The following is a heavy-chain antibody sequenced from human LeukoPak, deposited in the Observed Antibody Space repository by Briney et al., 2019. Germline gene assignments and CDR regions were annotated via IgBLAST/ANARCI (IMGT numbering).Heavy chain of an antibody. CDR1: GFTFSSYE. Sequence: AGGSLRLSCAASGFTFSSYEMNWVRQAPGKGLEWVSYISSSGSTIYYADSVKGRFTISRDNAKNSLYLQMNSLRAEDTAVCYCARVRGGYSYGTGYYYMDVWGKGTTVTVSS. CDR3: ARVRGGYSYGTGYYYMDV. V-gene: IGHV3-48*03. J-gene: IGHJ6*03. D-gene: IGHD5-18*01. CDR2: ISSSGSTI.